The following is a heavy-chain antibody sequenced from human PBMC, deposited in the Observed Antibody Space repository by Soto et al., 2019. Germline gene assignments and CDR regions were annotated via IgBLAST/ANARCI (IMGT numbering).Heavy chain of an antibody. J-gene: IGHJ4*02. Sequence: QLQLQESGPDLVKPSGPLSATCSSSGDSIGTINCYWGGLRQPPGKGPEWIGRIYYSGSTHYNPSLRGLVTISVDTSKNQFSLRLSSVTAADTAVYYCARHPGYTVPTVYATHYFDDWGQGVLVTVSS. V-gene: IGHV4-39*01. CDR1: GDSIGTINCY. CDR3: ARHPGYTVPTVYATHYFDD. CDR2: IYYSGST. D-gene: IGHD2-8*01.